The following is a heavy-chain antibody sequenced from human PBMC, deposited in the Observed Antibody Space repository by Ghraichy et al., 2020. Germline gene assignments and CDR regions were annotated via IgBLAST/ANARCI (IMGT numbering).Heavy chain of an antibody. CDR2: IYYSGNT. CDR1: GGSIISGYHY. Sequence: SETLSLTCTVSGGSIISGYHYWSWIRPPPGKGLEWIAYIYYSGNTYYNPSLKSRVIISVDTSKDQFSLKVGSVTAADTAVYYCARERVIWSGSHRGRDVWGQGNTGTVS. CDR3: ARERVIWSGSHRGRDV. D-gene: IGHD3-3*01. J-gene: IGHJ6*02. V-gene: IGHV4-30-4*01.